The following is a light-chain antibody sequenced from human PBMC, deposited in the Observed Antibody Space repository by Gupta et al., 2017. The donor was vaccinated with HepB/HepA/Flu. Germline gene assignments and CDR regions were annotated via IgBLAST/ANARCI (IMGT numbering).Light chain of an antibody. Sequence: EIVLTQSPATLSLSPGERATLSCRASQSVSSYLAWYQQKPGQAPRLLIYDASNRATGIPARFSGSGSGTEFTLTISSREPEEFAVYYCQQRSNWPPLTFGGGTKVEIK. V-gene: IGKV3-11*01. CDR2: DAS. J-gene: IGKJ4*01. CDR1: QSVSSY. CDR3: QQRSNWPPLT.